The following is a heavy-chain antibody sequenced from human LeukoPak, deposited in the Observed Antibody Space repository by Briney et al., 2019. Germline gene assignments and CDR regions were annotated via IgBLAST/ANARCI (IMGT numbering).Heavy chain of an antibody. D-gene: IGHD2-15*01. Sequence: GGSLRLSCAASGFTFSTFAMIWVRQPPGKGLEWVSSIFPSGGEIHYADSVRGRFTISRDNSKSTLSLQMNSLGAEDTAIYYCAKARKDCSGGTCYSRSFDYWGQGSLVTVSS. CDR1: GFTFSTFA. CDR3: AKARKDCSGGTCYSRSFDY. CDR2: IFPSGGEI. J-gene: IGHJ4*02. V-gene: IGHV3-23*01.